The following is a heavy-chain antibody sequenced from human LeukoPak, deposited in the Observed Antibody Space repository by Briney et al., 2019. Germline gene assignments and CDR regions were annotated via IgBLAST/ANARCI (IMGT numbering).Heavy chain of an antibody. Sequence: PGGSLRLSCAASGFTFSSYSMNWVRQAPGKGLEWVSSISSSSSYIYYADSVKGRFTISRDNAKNSLYLQMNSLRAEDTAVYYCARGDYDYGDYVPEGFEYYYYYMDVWGKGTTVTVSS. D-gene: IGHD4-17*01. CDR3: ARGDYDYGDYVPEGFEYYYYYMDV. CDR1: GFTFSSYS. V-gene: IGHV3-21*01. J-gene: IGHJ6*03. CDR2: ISSSSSYI.